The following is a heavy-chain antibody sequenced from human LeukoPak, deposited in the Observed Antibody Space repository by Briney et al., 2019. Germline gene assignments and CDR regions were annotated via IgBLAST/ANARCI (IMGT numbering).Heavy chain of an antibody. D-gene: IGHD2-21*02. V-gene: IGHV1-46*01. CDR2: INPSGGST. J-gene: IGHJ5*02. CDR3: ARDLEGLAYCGGDCYPGNWLDP. Sequence: GASVKVSCKASGYTFTSYYMHWVRQAPGQGLEWMGIINPSGGSTSYAQKFQGRVTMTRDTSTSTVYMELSSLRSEDTAVYYCARDLEGLAYCGGDCYPGNWLDPWGQGTLVTVSS. CDR1: GYTFTSYY.